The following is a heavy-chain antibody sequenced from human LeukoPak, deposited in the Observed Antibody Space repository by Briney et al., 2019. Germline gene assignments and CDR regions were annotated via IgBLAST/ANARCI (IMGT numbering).Heavy chain of an antibody. CDR3: AKEGDTALVTGYFDL. J-gene: IGHJ2*01. V-gene: IGHV1-69*13. CDR1: GGTFGSYV. Sequence: GASVKVSRKASGGTFGSYVISWVRQAPGQGLEWMGGIIPIFGTAHYAQKFQGRLTITADESTSTVYMEMSSLRSEDTAMYYCAKEGDTALVTGYFDLWGRGTLVTVSS. CDR2: IIPIFGTA. D-gene: IGHD5-18*01.